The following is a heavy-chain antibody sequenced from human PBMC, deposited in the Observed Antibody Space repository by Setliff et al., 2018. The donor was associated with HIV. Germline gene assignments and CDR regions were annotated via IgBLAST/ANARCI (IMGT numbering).Heavy chain of an antibody. D-gene: IGHD2-8*01. CDR3: ARGQSCTNGVCYQY. Sequence: SETLSLTCTVSGGSISSYYWSWIRQPPGKGLEWIGYTYHSGSTYYNPSLKSRVSISVDTSKNEFSLNLSSLTAADTAVYYCARGQSCTNGVCYQYWGQGTLVTVSS. CDR1: GGSISSYY. CDR2: TYHSGST. V-gene: IGHV4-59*01. J-gene: IGHJ4*02.